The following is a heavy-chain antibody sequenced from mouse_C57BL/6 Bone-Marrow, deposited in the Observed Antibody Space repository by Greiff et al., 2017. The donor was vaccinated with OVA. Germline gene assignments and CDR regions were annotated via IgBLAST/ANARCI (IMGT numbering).Heavy chain of an antibody. J-gene: IGHJ1*03. D-gene: IGHD2-1*01. CDR1: GYTFTDYE. CDR2: IAPATCGT. Sequence: VKLQESGAELVMPGASVQLSCKASGYTFTDYEMHCVKQTPVHGLEWIGAIAPATCGTTYNQKFKRKATLTADKSSSTAYIELRSLTSEDSAVYYCTRPVYYCNGWYFDVWGTGTTVTVSS. V-gene: IGHV1-23*01. CDR3: TRPVYYCNGWYFDV.